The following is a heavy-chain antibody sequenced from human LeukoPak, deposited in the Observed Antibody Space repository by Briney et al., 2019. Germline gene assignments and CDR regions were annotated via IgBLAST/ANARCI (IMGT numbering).Heavy chain of an antibody. Sequence: GLEWIGYIYYSGSTNYNPSLKSRVTISVDTSKNQFSLKLSSVTAADTAVYYCARAWGLRPLDYWGQGTLVTVSS. J-gene: IGHJ4*02. CDR3: ARAWGLRPLDY. V-gene: IGHV4-59*01. CDR2: IYYSGST. D-gene: IGHD1-26*01.